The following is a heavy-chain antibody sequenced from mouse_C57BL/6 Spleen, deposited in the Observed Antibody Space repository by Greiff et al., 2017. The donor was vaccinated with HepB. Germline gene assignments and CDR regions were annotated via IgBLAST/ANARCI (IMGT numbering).Heavy chain of an antibody. CDR1: GFTFSSYS. Sequence: DVKLVESGEGLVKPGGSLKLSCAASGFTFSSYSMSWVRQTPEQRLEWVAYISIGGDYIYYADTVKGRFTISRDNARNTLDLQMSSLKSEDTAMYYCTRRNFYSNYFACFSYWGQVSLASVSA. J-gene: IGHJ3*01. V-gene: IGHV5-9-1*02. CDR2: ISIGGDYI. D-gene: IGHD2-5*01. CDR3: TRRNFYSNYFACFSY.